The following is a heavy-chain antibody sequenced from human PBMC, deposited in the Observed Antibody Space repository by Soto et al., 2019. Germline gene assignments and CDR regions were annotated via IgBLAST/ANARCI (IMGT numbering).Heavy chain of an antibody. CDR3: ARVKEDCSGGGCYGVHFDF. J-gene: IGHJ4*02. CDR2: IIPILGIA. Sequence: QVQLVQSGAEVKKPGSSVKVSCKASGGTFSSYTISWVRQAPGQGLEWMGRIIPILGIANYAQKFQGRVTDTAEKSTSTADMEMSSLRSEDTAVYYGARVKEDCSGGGCYGVHFDFWGQGALVTVSS. V-gene: IGHV1-69*02. CDR1: GGTFSSYT. D-gene: IGHD2-15*01.